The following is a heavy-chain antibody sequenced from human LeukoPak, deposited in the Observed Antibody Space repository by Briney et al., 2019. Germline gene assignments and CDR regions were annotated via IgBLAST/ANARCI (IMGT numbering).Heavy chain of an antibody. CDR3: ARSRSIDYGDYGWFVY. CDR2: IYYSGST. CDR1: NGSISYYY. D-gene: IGHD4-17*01. V-gene: IGHV4-59*08. J-gene: IGHJ4*02. Sequence: SETLSLTCTVSNGSISYYYWSWIRQPPGKGLEWFGYIYYSGSTNYNPSLKSRVTISVDTSKNQFSLNLSSVTAADTAVYYCARSRSIDYGDYGWFVYWGQGTLVTVS.